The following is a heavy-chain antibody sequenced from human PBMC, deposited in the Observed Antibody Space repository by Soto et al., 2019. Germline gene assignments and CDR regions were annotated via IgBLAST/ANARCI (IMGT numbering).Heavy chain of an antibody. V-gene: IGHV3-30*18. Sequence: QVQLVESGGGVVQPGRSLRLSCAASGFTFSNFGMHWVRQAPGKGLEWVAAISADGSDKYFSGSVKGRFTISIDNSKNTLFLQMNSLRVEDTAVYYCVKGSDVARQELDYWGQGTLVTVSS. CDR3: VKGSDVARQELDY. CDR1: GFTFSNFG. D-gene: IGHD3-16*01. CDR2: ISADGSDK. J-gene: IGHJ4*02.